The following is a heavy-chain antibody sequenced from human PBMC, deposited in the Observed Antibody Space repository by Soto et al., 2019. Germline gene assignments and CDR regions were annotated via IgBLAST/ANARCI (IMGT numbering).Heavy chain of an antibody. CDR3: ARVRQGCSANNCYFDP. CDR2: VHISGHS. V-gene: IGHV4-4*01. Sequence: SSETLSLTCTLSGGSVRAPDWWNWVRQSPDKGLEWIAEVHISGHSNYNPSLRSRVSVSIDSSKNQFYLNLNSVTAADTAIYCCARVRQGCSANNCYFDPWGQGTQVTVS. J-gene: IGHJ5*01. CDR1: GGSVRAPDW. D-gene: IGHD1-1*01.